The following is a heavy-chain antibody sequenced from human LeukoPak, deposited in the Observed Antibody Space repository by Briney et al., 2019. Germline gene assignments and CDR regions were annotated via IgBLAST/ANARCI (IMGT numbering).Heavy chain of an antibody. J-gene: IGHJ3*02. CDR2: ISGSGGST. CDR3: AKHRVVVAATLPDAFDI. Sequence: GGSLRLSCAASGFTFSSYAMSWVRQAPGKGLEWVSAISGSGGSTYYADSVKGRFTISRDNSKNTLYLQMNSLRAEDTAVYYCAKHRVVVAATLPDAFDICGQGTMVTVSS. CDR1: GFTFSSYA. V-gene: IGHV3-23*01. D-gene: IGHD2-15*01.